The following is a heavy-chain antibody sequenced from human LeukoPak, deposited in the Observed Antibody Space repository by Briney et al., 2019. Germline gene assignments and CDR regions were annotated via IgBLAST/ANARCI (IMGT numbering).Heavy chain of an antibody. CDR2: TYYRSNWFN. V-gene: IGHV6-1*01. CDR3: AKNYGDSNWFDP. D-gene: IGHD4-17*01. J-gene: IGHJ5*02. Sequence: SQTLSLTCAISGDGVSSNSAAWNWIRQSPSRGLEWLGRTYYRSNWFNDFAVSVKSRITITPDTSKNQLSLQLNSVTPEDTAVYYCAKNYGDSNWFDPWGQGTLVTVSS. CDR1: GDGVSSNSAA.